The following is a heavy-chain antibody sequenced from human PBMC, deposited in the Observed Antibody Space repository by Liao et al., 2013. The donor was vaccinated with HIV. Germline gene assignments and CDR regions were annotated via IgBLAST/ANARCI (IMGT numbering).Heavy chain of an antibody. Sequence: QVQLQESGPGLVKPSETLSLTCTVSSGSISSYYWSWIRQPPGKGLEWIGYIYYSGSTNYNPSLKSRVTISVDTSKNQFSLKLSSVTAADTAVYYCARGRGDGYNPFDYWGQGTLVTVSS. CDR1: SGSISSYY. J-gene: IGHJ4*02. CDR2: IYYSGST. V-gene: IGHV4-59*01. D-gene: IGHD5-24*01. CDR3: ARGRGDGYNPFDY.